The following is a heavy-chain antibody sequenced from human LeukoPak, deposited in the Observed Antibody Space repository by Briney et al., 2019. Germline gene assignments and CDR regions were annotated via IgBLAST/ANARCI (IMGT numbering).Heavy chain of an antibody. D-gene: IGHD3-22*01. CDR3: AKDFSQPMKVGA. J-gene: IGHJ5*02. CDR2: IWSDGSNK. Sequence: PGGSLRLSCAASGFTFSSYGMHWVRQAPGKGLEWVAVIWSDGSNKYYADSVKGRFTISTDNSKNTLYLQMNSLRAEDTAVYYCAKDFSQPMKVGAWGQGTLVTVSS. CDR1: GFTFSSYG. V-gene: IGHV3-33*06.